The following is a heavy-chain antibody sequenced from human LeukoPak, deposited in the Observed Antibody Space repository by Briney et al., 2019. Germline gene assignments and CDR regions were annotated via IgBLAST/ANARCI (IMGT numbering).Heavy chain of an antibody. CDR1: GGTFSSYA. CDR3: ARVVVPRNWFDP. D-gene: IGHD2-15*01. V-gene: IGHV1-69*13. J-gene: IGHJ5*02. CDR2: IIPIFGTA. Sequence: SVKVSCKASGGTFSSYAISWVRQAPGQGLEWMGGIIPIFGTANYAQKFQGRVTITADESTSTAYMELSSLRSEDTAVYYCARVVVPRNWFDPWGQGTLVTVSS.